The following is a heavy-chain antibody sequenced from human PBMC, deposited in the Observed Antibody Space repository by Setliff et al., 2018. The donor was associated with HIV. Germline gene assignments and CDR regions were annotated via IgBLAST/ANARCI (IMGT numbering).Heavy chain of an antibody. CDR2: FDPEDGET. Sequence: ASVKVSCKISGYTLTELSIHWVRQAPGKGLEWMANFDPEDGETFYAQKFQGRLTMTEDTSTDTAYMELSSLRSDDTAMYYCATDPGYSSTWYSESFQQWCQGTVVTVSS. CDR3: ATDPGYSSTWYSESFQQ. D-gene: IGHD6-13*01. J-gene: IGHJ1*01. CDR1: GYTLTELS. V-gene: IGHV1-24*01.